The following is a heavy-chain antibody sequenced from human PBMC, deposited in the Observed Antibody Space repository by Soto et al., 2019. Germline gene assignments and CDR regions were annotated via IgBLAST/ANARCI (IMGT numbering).Heavy chain of an antibody. V-gene: IGHV3-66*01. CDR2: IYSGGSA. D-gene: IGHD5-18*01. CDR1: GFTVSSNY. Sequence: EVQLVESGGGLVQPGGSLRLSCAASGFTVSSNYMSWVRQAPGKGLEWVSVIYSGGSAYYADSVKGRFTISRDNSKNTLYLQMNSLRAEDTAVYYCARNGYSNGGGYFDYWGQGTLVTVSS. J-gene: IGHJ4*02. CDR3: ARNGYSNGGGYFDY.